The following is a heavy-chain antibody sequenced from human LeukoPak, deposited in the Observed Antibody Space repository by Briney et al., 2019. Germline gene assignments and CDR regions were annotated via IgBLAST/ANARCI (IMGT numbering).Heavy chain of an antibody. CDR2: IYYSGST. J-gene: IGHJ6*02. D-gene: IGHD3-3*01. Sequence: SETLSLTCTVSGGSISSSSYYWGWIRQPPGKGLEWIGGIYYSGSTYYNPSLKSRVTISVDTSKNQFSLKLSSVTAADTAVYYCASLRGYYDFWSGQYYYGMDVWGQGTTVTVSS. CDR3: ASLRGYYDFWSGQYYYGMDV. CDR1: GGSISSSSYY. V-gene: IGHV4-39*01.